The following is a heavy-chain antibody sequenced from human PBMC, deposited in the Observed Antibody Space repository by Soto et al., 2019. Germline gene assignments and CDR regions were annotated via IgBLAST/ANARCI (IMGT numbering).Heavy chain of an antibody. CDR1: GFTFSSYA. D-gene: IGHD6-19*01. Sequence: GGSLRLSCAASGFTFSSYAMSWVRQAPGKGLEWVSAISGSGGSTYYADSVKGRFTISRDNSKNTLYLQMNSLRAEDTAVYYCAKWPSFIAIAVAGDAFDIWGQGTMVTVSS. V-gene: IGHV3-23*01. CDR2: ISGSGGST. J-gene: IGHJ3*02. CDR3: AKWPSFIAIAVAGDAFDI.